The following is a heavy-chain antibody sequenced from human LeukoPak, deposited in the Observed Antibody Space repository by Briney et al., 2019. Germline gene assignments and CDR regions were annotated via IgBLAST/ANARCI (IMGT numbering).Heavy chain of an antibody. V-gene: IGHV3-48*04. J-gene: IGHJ5*02. Sequence: PGGSLRLSCAASGFTFSTYSMNWVRQAPGKGLEWVSFISTTSSTIYYADSVKGRFTISRDNAKNSLYLQMNSLRAEDTAVYYCARDDYSSGSNWFDPWGQGTLVTVSS. CDR3: ARDDYSSGSNWFDP. D-gene: IGHD6-19*01. CDR1: GFTFSTYS. CDR2: ISTTSSTI.